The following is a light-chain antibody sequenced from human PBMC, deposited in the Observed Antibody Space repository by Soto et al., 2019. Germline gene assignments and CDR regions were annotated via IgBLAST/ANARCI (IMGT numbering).Light chain of an antibody. CDR3: QQYNTYSRT. CDR1: QSISSY. Sequence: DIKMTQSPSSLSASVGDRVTITCRASQSISSYLNWYQQKPGKAPKFLIYDASTLESGVPSRFSGSGSGTEFTLTISSLQPDDFATYYCQQYNTYSRTFGQGTKVDI. J-gene: IGKJ1*01. V-gene: IGKV1-5*01. CDR2: DAS.